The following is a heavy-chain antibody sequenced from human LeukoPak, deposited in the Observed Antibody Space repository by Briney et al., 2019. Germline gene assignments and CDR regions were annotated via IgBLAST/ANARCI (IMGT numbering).Heavy chain of an antibody. V-gene: IGHV3-33*01. CDR3: ARLLLMGAYFDY. CDR1: GFTFSSYG. J-gene: IGHJ4*02. D-gene: IGHD2-15*01. Sequence: GRSLRLSCAASGFTFSSYGMHWVRQAPGKGLEWVAVIWYDGSNKYYADSVKGRFTISRDNSKNTLYLQMNSLRAEDTAVYYCARLLLMGAYFDYWGQGTLVTVSS. CDR2: IWYDGSNK.